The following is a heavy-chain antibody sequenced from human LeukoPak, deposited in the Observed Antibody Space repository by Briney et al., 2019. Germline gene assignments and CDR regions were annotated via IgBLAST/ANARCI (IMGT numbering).Heavy chain of an antibody. Sequence: ASVKVSCKASGYTFTGYYMHWVRQAPGQGLEWMGWINPNSGGTNYAQKFQGRVTMTRDTSISTAYMELSRLRSDDTAVYYCARDMKDYYGSSGLKYWGQGTLVTVSS. J-gene: IGHJ4*02. CDR1: GYTFTGYY. CDR2: INPNSGGT. V-gene: IGHV1-2*02. D-gene: IGHD3-22*01. CDR3: ARDMKDYYGSSGLKY.